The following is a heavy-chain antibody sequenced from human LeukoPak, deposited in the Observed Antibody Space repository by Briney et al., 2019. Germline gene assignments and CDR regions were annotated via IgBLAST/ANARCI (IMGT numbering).Heavy chain of an antibody. CDR1: GYTFTNYD. CDR3: ARVRGGAPSLVAAFHI. CDR2: MNPNSGNT. J-gene: IGHJ3*02. Sequence: ASVKVSCKASGYTFTNYDINWVRQATGQGLEWMGWMNPNSGNTGYAQKFQGRVTMTRSTSISTAYMELSSLRSDDTAVYYCARVRGGAPSLVAAFHIWGQGTMVTVSS. D-gene: IGHD4-23*01. V-gene: IGHV1-8*01.